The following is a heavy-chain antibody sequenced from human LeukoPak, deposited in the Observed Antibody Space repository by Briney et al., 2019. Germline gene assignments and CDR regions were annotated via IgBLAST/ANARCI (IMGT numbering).Heavy chain of an antibody. CDR3: ASLHGYVLGY. Sequence: ASVKVSCKTSGYTFSDYHIHWIRQAPGQGLEWVGWINPNSGDTDYAQKFQGRVTMTRDTSISTAYMELSRLRSDDTAVYYCASLHGYVLGYWGQGTLVTVSS. CDR1: GYTFSDYH. J-gene: IGHJ4*02. D-gene: IGHD5-18*01. V-gene: IGHV1-2*02. CDR2: INPNSGDT.